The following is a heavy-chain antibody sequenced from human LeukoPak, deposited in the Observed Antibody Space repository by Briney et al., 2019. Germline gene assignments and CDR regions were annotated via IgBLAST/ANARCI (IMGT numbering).Heavy chain of an antibody. CDR2: INHIGST. CDR3: AGAPYSSSWLN. V-gene: IGHV4-34*01. Sequence: SQTLSLTCAVYAGSFSGYCWSWIRQPPGKWLEWIGEINHIGSTNYNTSLKSRVTTPVDTTKNHFTLKVSSVPAEDSVVYYCAGAPYSSSWLNGGRGTLVTVSS. D-gene: IGHD6-13*01. J-gene: IGHJ4*02. CDR1: AGSFSGYC.